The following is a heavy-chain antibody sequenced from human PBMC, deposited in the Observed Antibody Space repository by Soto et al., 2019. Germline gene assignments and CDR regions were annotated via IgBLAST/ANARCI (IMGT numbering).Heavy chain of an antibody. J-gene: IGHJ4*02. CDR3: ARPLYSSGWAFDY. D-gene: IGHD6-19*01. Sequence: SGPTLVNPTQTRTLTCTFSGFSLITSGMCVSWIRQPPWKALEWLALIDWDDDKYYSTSLKTSLPISKDTSNNQVVLTLTNMAPVDTATYYCARPLYSSGWAFDYWGQGTLVTVSS. V-gene: IGHV2-70*01. CDR2: IDWDDDK. CDR1: GFSLITSGMC.